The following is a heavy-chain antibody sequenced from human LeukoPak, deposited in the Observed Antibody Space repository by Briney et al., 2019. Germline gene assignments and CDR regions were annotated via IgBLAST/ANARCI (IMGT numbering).Heavy chain of an antibody. CDR1: GFTFSSYA. Sequence: GGSLRLSCAASGFTFSSYAMSWVRQAPGKGLEWVSAISGSGGSTYYAGSVKGRFTISRDNSKNTLYLQMNSLRAEDTAVYYCAKDLYYYDSSTTWGQGTLVTVSS. CDR2: ISGSGGST. D-gene: IGHD3-22*01. V-gene: IGHV3-23*01. CDR3: AKDLYYYDSSTT. J-gene: IGHJ5*02.